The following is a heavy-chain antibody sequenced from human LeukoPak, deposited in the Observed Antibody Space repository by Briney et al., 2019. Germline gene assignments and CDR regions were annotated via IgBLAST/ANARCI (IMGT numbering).Heavy chain of an antibody. CDR1: GGSISSYY. J-gene: IGHJ6*03. V-gene: IGHV4-59*13. Sequence: KPSETLSLTCTVSGGSISSYYWSWIRQPPGKGLEWIGYTHYSGSTNYNLSLKSRDNISVDTSQNQFSLKERSVTGADSAVYYCARCGTNKRGYHYMDDWGKGTSVTVSS. CDR3: ARCGTNKRGYHYMDD. CDR2: THYSGST. D-gene: IGHD6-25*01.